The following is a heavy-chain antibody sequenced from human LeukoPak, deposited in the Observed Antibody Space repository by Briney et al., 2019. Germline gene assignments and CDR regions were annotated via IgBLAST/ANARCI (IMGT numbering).Heavy chain of an antibody. D-gene: IGHD3-16*01. CDR2: INHSGST. CDR3: ARGVDDYVWGPPNFDY. CDR1: GGSFSGYY. V-gene: IGHV4-34*01. J-gene: IGHJ4*02. Sequence: SETLSLTCAVYGGSFSGYYWSWIRQPPGKGLEWIGEINHSGSTNYNPSLKSRVTISVDTSKNQFSLKLSSVTAADTAVYYCARGVDDYVWGPPNFDYWGQGTLSPSPQ.